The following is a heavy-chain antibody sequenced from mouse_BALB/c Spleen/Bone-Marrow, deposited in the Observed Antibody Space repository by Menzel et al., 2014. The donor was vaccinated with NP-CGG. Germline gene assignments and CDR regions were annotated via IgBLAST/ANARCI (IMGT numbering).Heavy chain of an antibody. CDR2: IWAGGST. J-gene: IGHJ4*01. V-gene: IGHV2-9*02. CDR3: ARGSYYEGAMDY. CDR1: GFSLTSYG. D-gene: IGHD1-1*01. Sequence: VKLVESGPGLVAPSQSLSFTCTVSGFSLTSYGVHWVRQPPGKVLEWLGVIWAGGSTNYNSALMSRLSISKDNSKSQVFLKMNSLQTDDTAMYYCARGSYYEGAMDYWGQGTSVTVSS.